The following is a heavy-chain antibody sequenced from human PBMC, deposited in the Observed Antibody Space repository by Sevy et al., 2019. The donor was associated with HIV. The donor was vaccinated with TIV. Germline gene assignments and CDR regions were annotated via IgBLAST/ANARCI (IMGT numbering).Heavy chain of an antibody. D-gene: IGHD6-13*01. CDR2: IYSGGST. CDR1: GFTVSSNY. J-gene: IGHJ4*02. Sequence: GGSLRLSCAASGFTVSSNYMSWVRQAPGKGLEWVSVIYSGGSTYYADSVKGRFTISRDNSENTLYLQMNSLRAEDTAVYYCASLLAAADAFDYWGQGTLVTVSS. CDR3: ASLLAAADAFDY. V-gene: IGHV3-53*01.